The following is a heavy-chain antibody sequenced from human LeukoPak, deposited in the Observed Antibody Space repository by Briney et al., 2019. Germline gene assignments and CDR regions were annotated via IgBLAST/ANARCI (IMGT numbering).Heavy chain of an antibody. CDR3: ARRSSRYFGSRSYRKYYFDY. CDR1: SGSIISDTYF. J-gene: IGHJ4*02. Sequence: PSQTLSLTCTVSSGSIISDTYFWTWIRQPAGKGLEWIGRVHTSGSTSYNPSLKSRVTMSVDTSKNQFSLKLSSVTAADTAVYYCARRSSRYFGSRSYRKYYFDYWGQGTLVIVSS. V-gene: IGHV4-61*02. CDR2: VHTSGST. D-gene: IGHD3-10*01.